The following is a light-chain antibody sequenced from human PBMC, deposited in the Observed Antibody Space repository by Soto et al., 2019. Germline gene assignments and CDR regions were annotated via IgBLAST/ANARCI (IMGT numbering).Light chain of an antibody. J-gene: IGLJ1*01. V-gene: IGLV2-23*02. CDR3: CSYAGRSTHV. Sequence: QSVLNQPASVSGSPGQSITISCTGTSSDVGSYNLVSWYQQHPGKAPKLVIFEVSKRPSGVSNRFSGSKSGNTASLTISGLRAEDEADYYYCSYAGRSTHVFGTGTKVTVL. CDR2: EVS. CDR1: SSDVGSYNL.